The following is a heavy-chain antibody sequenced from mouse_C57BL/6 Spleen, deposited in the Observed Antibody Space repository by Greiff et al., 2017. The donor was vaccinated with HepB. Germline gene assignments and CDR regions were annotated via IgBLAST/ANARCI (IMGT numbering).Heavy chain of an antibody. CDR1: GYAFTNYL. V-gene: IGHV1-54*01. D-gene: IGHD2-2*01. Sequence: QVQLQQSGAELVRPGTSVKVSCKASGYAFTNYLIEWVKQRPGQGLEWIGVINPGSGGTNYNEKFKGKATLTSDKSSSTAYMQLSSLTSEDSAVYFCARDGGYLYFDYWGQGTTLTVSS. J-gene: IGHJ2*01. CDR2: INPGSGGT. CDR3: ARDGGYLYFDY.